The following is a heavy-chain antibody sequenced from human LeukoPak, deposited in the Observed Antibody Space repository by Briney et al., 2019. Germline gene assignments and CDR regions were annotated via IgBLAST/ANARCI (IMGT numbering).Heavy chain of an antibody. CDR2: IYYSGST. CDR3: ARHRSNRTYSYYYYYMDV. Sequence: SETLSLTCTVSGGSISSSTYYWGWIRQPPGKGLEWIGSIYYSGSTYYNPSLKSRVTISVDTSKNQFSLKLSSVTAADTAVYYCARHRSNRTYSYYYYYMDVRGKGTTVTVSS. D-gene: IGHD1-14*01. CDR1: GGSISSSTYY. V-gene: IGHV4-39*01. J-gene: IGHJ6*03.